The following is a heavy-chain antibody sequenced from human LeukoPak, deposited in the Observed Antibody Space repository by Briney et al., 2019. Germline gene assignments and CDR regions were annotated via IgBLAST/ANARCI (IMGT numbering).Heavy chain of an antibody. V-gene: IGHV3-23*01. D-gene: IGHD3-22*01. J-gene: IGHJ3*02. CDR2: ISGSGGST. CDR3: AKDPGLYDSSGYYYDDAFDI. Sequence: GGSLRLSCAASGFTFSSYAVSWVRQAPGKGLEWVSAISGSGGSTYYADSVKGRFTISRDNSKNTLYLQMNSLRAEDTAVYYCAKDPGLYDSSGYYYDDAFDIWGQGTMVTVSS. CDR1: GFTFSSYA.